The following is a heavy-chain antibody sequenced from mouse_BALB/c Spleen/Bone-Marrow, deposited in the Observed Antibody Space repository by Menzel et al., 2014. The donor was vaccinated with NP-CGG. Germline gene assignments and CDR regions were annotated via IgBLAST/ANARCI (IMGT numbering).Heavy chain of an antibody. Sequence: EVQRVESGGGLVQPGGSLKLSCVASGFDFSRYWMSWVRQAPGKGLEWIGEINPDSSTINYTPSLKDKFIISRDNAKNTLYLQMSEVRSEDTALYYCARPGWGNYVFVYWGQGTLVTVST. CDR2: INPDSSTI. CDR3: ARPGWGNYVFVY. V-gene: IGHV4-1*02. J-gene: IGHJ3*01. D-gene: IGHD2-1*01. CDR1: GFDFSRYW.